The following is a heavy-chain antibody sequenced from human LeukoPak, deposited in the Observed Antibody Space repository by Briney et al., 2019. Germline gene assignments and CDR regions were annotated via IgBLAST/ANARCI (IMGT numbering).Heavy chain of an antibody. V-gene: IGHV4-34*01. J-gene: IGHJ6*02. CDR3: ARERRWSIWSGYYYGMDV. CDR1: GGSFSGYY. CDR2: INHSGST. Sequence: SETLSLTCAVYGGSFSGYYWSWIRQPPGKGLEWIGEINHSGSTNYNPSLMSRVTISVDTSKNQFSLKLSSVTAADTAVYYCARERRWSIWSGYYYGMDVWGQGTTVTVSS. D-gene: IGHD3-3*01.